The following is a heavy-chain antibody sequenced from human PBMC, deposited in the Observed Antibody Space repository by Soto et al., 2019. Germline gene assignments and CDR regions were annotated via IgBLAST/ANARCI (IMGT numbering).Heavy chain of an antibody. CDR1: GGSISSGGYY. V-gene: IGHV4-31*03. CDR3: ARFREASWFDP. CDR2: IYYSGST. J-gene: IGHJ5*02. Sequence: SETLSLTCTVSGGSISSGGYYWSWIRQHPGKGLEWIGYIYYSGSTYYNPSLKSRVTISVDTSKNQFSLKLSSVTAADTAVYYCARFREASWFDPWGQGTLVTVSS. D-gene: IGHD3-10*01.